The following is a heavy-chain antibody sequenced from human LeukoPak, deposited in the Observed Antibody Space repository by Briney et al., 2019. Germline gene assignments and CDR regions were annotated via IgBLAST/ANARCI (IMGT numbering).Heavy chain of an antibody. V-gene: IGHV3-48*01. D-gene: IGHD1-26*01. J-gene: IGHJ4*02. CDR1: AFTFSRYS. Sequence: GGSLRLSCVASAFTFSRYSMNWVRQAPGKGLEWVSYISHSSSIMSYADSVKGRFTISRDNSKNTLYLQMNSLRAEDTAVYYCARSQVGAEFDYWGQGTLVTVSS. CDR3: ARSQVGAEFDY. CDR2: ISHSSSIM.